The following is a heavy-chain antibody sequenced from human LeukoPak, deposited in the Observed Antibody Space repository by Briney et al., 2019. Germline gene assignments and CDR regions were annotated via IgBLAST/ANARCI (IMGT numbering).Heavy chain of an antibody. D-gene: IGHD3-16*01. V-gene: IGHV3-7*01. CDR1: GSTFSSYW. CDR3: ARSLWVAPDY. J-gene: IGHJ4*02. CDR2: IRQDGSEK. Sequence: GGSLRLSCAASGSTFSSYWMSWVRQAPGKGLEWVANIRQDGSEKYYVDSVKGRFTISRDNAKNSLYLQMNSLRAEDTAVYYCARSLWVAPDYWGQGTLVTVSS.